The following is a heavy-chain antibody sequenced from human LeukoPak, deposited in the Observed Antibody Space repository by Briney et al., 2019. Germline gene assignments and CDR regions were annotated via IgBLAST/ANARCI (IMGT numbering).Heavy chain of an antibody. CDR1: GFTFSSYA. Sequence: GGSLRLSCAASGFTFSSYAMNWVRQAPGKGLEWVSGLSGSGGSTYYADSVKGRFTISRDNSKNTLYLQMNSLRAEDTAVYYCARRAGDYSHPYDYWGQGTLVTVSS. D-gene: IGHD3-22*01. V-gene: IGHV3-23*01. J-gene: IGHJ4*02. CDR2: LSGSGGST. CDR3: ARRAGDYSHPYDY.